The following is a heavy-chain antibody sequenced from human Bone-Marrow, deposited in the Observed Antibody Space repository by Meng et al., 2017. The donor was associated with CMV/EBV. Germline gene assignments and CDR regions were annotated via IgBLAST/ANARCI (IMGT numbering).Heavy chain of an antibody. J-gene: IGHJ3*02. V-gene: IGHV4-39*07. CDR2: IYYSGST. CDR3: ARDQQLQAFDI. Sequence: SCTVSGGSISSSSYYWGWIRQPPGKGLEWIGSIYYSGSTYYNPSLKSRVTISVDTSKNQFSLKLSSVTAADTAVYYCARDQQLQAFDIWGQGTMVTVSS. D-gene: IGHD5-18*01. CDR1: GGSISSSSYY.